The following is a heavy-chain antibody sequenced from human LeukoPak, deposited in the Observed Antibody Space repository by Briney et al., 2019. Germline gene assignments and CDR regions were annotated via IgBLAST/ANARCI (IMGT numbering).Heavy chain of an antibody. CDR3: ARGTDCSGGSCHYYYYGMDV. CDR1: GGSFSGYY. V-gene: IGHV4-34*01. D-gene: IGHD2-15*01. J-gene: IGHJ6*02. Sequence: SETLSLTCAVYGGSFSGYYWSWIRQPPGKGLEWIGEINHSGSTNYNPSLKSRVTISVDTSKKQFSLKLSSVIAADTAVYYCARGTDCSGGSCHYYYYGMDVWGQGTTVTVSS. CDR2: INHSGST.